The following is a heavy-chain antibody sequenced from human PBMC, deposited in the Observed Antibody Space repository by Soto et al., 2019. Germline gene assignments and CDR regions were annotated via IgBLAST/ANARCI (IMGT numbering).Heavy chain of an antibody. CDR3: AREGYGSGSQLYYYYGMDV. CDR1: GGSFSGYY. Sequence: SETLSLTCAVYGGSFSGYYWSWIRQPPWKGLEWIGEINHSGSTNYNPSLKSRVTISVDTSKNLFSLKLSSVTAADTAVYYCAREGYGSGSQLYYYYGMDVWGQGTTVT. D-gene: IGHD3-10*01. J-gene: IGHJ6*02. V-gene: IGHV4-34*01. CDR2: INHSGST.